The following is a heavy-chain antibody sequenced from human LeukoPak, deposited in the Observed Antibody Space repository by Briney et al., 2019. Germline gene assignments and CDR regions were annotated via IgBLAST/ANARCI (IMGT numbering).Heavy chain of an antibody. CDR2: IDPSGGNT. Sequence: ASVKVSCKASGYIITAYNMHWVRQAPGQGLEWMGVIDPSGGNTNYAQKFQGRVTMTRDTSTSTVYMELSSLRSEDTAVYYCARDRITMVRGVTLGYWGQGTLVTVSS. CDR3: ARDRITMVRGVTLGY. V-gene: IGHV1-46*01. D-gene: IGHD3-10*01. J-gene: IGHJ4*02. CDR1: GYIITAYN.